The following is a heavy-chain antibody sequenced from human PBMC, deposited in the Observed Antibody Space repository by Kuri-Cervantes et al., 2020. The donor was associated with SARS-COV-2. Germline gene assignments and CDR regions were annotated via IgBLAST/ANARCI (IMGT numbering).Heavy chain of an antibody. Sequence: ASVKVSCKASGYTFTSYGISWVRQAPGQGLEWMGWISAYNGNTNYAQKLQGRVTMTRDTSTSTVYMELSSLRSEDTAVYYCARDSYYDFWSGYYRDYYYMDVWGKGTTVTVSS. CDR2: ISAYNGNT. CDR3: ARDSYYDFWSGYYRDYYYMDV. CDR1: GYTFTSYG. V-gene: IGHV1-18*01. J-gene: IGHJ6*03. D-gene: IGHD3-3*01.